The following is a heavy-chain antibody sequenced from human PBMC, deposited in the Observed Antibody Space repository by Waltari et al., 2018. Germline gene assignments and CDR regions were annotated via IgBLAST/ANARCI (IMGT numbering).Heavy chain of an antibody. Sequence: EVQLLQSGAEVKKPGTPVKISCKVSGDTFTDNYIHWIQQAPGNGLQWMGLLDPEDGQAVYAEKVQGRGTMTADTSIHPADMELTSLTSEDTAFYYCAAALGGGISASRPFHFWGQGTMITVSS. CDR3: AAALGGGISASRPFHF. J-gene: IGHJ3*01. V-gene: IGHV1-69-2*01. CDR1: GDTFTDNY. D-gene: IGHD3-10*01. CDR2: LDPEDGQA.